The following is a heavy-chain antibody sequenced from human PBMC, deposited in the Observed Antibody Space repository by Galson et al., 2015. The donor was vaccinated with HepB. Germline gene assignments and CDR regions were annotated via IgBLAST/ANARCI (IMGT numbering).Heavy chain of an antibody. J-gene: IGHJ2*01. Sequence: QSGAEVKKPGESLKISCKGSGYTFTSYWIGWVRQMPGKGLEWMGSIYPGDSDTRYSPAFQGQVTMSVDKSISTAYLQWSGLKASDAAMYYCARRGEYSRDWNYYWYFDLWGRGTLVTVSS. CDR2: IYPGDSDT. CDR1: GYTFTSYW. D-gene: IGHD6-6*01. CDR3: ARRGEYSRDWNYYWYFDL. V-gene: IGHV5-51*01.